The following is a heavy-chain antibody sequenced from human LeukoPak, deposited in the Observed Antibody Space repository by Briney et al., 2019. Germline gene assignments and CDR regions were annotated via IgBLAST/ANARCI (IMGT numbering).Heavy chain of an antibody. Sequence: GGSLRLSCAASGFTFSSYSMNWVRQAPGKGLEWVSSISSSSSYVYYAASVKGRFTISRDNAKNSLYLQMNSLRAEDTAVYYCARDYGIVVVTTGYFDYWGQGTLVTVSS. D-gene: IGHD3-22*01. J-gene: IGHJ4*02. CDR3: ARDYGIVVVTTGYFDY. CDR1: GFTFSSYS. CDR2: ISSSSSYV. V-gene: IGHV3-21*01.